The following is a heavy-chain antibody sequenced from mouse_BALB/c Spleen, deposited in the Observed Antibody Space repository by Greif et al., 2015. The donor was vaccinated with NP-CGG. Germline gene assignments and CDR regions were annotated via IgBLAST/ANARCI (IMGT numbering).Heavy chain of an antibody. CDR3: ASFYDGYYMDY. CDR2: INPSTGYT. V-gene: IGHV1-7*01. Sequence: VKVVESGAELAKPGASVKMSCKASGYTFTSYWMHWVKQRPGQGLEWIGYINPSTGYTEYNQKFKDKATLTADKSSSTAYMQLSSLTSEDSAVYYCASFYDGYYMDYWGQGTSVTVSS. CDR1: GYTFTSYW. J-gene: IGHJ4*01. D-gene: IGHD2-3*01.